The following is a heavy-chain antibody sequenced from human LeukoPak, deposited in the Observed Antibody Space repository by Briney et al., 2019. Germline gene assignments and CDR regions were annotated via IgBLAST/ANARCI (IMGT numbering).Heavy chain of an antibody. CDR3: AKDRTTVVTKYNFDY. CDR2: ISASGGST. D-gene: IGHD4-23*01. Sequence: GGSLRLSCAASGFAFKTYAMSWVRQAPGKGLEWVSDISASGGSTYYADSVKGRFTISRDNSKNTLYLQMNSLRAEDMAVYYCAKDRTTVVTKYNFDYWGQGTLVTVSS. CDR1: GFAFKTYA. V-gene: IGHV3-23*01. J-gene: IGHJ4*02.